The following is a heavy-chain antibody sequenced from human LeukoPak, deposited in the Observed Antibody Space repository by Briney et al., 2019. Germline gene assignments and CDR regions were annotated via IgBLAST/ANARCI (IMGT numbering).Heavy chain of an antibody. D-gene: IGHD2-15*01. V-gene: IGHV3-53*01. CDR2: LYSGSGT. J-gene: IGHJ4*02. Sequence: AGGSLRLSCAVSGFTVSSNSMSWVRQAPGKGLEWVSILYSGSGTDYADSVKGRFTISRDNSKNTLYLGMNSLRVEDTAVYYCAREYCSGGSCYRRQYYFDYWGQGTLVTVSS. CDR3: AREYCSGGSCYRRQYYFDY. CDR1: GFTVSSNS.